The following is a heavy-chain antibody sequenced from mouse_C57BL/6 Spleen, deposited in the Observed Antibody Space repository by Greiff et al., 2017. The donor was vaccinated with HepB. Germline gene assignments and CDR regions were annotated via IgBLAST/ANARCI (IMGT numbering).Heavy chain of an antibody. CDR3: ARRDGSSYGWYFDV. CDR1: GYTFTSYW. CDR2: IHPNSGST. Sequence: VKLQQPGAELVKPGASVKLSCKASGYTFTSYWMHWVKQRPGQGLEWIGMIHPNSGSTNYNEKFKSKATLTVDKSSSTAYMQLSSLTSEDSAVYYGARRDGSSYGWYFDVWGTGTTVTVSS. V-gene: IGHV1-64*01. J-gene: IGHJ1*03. D-gene: IGHD1-1*01.